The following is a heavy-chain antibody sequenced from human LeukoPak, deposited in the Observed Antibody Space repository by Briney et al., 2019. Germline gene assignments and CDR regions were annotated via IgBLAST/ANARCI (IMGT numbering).Heavy chain of an antibody. J-gene: IGHJ4*02. V-gene: IGHV3-30-3*01. Sequence: PGGSLRLSCVASGFTLKDHWMHWVRQAPGKGLEWVAVISYDGSNKYYADSVQGRFTISRDNAKNSLYLQMNSLRAEDTAVYYCARDASLYHGGYCDYWGQGTLVTVSS. D-gene: IGHD2-21*01. CDR3: ARDASLYHGGYCDY. CDR2: ISYDGSNK. CDR1: GFTLKDHW.